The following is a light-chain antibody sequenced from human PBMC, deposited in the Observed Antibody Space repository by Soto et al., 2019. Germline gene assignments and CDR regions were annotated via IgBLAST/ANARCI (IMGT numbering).Light chain of an antibody. CDR3: KQYNSYWK. CDR2: KAP. CDR1: QSISSW. J-gene: IGKJ1*01. V-gene: IGKV1-5*03. Sequence: DIQMTHSPSTLSGSVVYIVTITFRSSQSISSWLAWYQQKPGKAPKLLIYKAPSLESGVPSRFSGSGSGTEFTLTISSLQPDDFATYYCKQYNSYWKFGQGTKVDIK.